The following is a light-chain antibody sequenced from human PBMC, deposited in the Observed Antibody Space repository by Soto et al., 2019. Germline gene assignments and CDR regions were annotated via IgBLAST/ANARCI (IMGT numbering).Light chain of an antibody. CDR1: SSDVGAYKY. Sequence: QSVLTQPASVPGSPGQSITISCTGTSSDVGAYKYVSWHQQHPGKAPKLMIYDVSDRPSGVSDRFSGSKSGNTASLTISGLQAEDEADYYCSSYTGGSTSYVFGTGTKVTVL. CDR2: DVS. V-gene: IGLV2-14*03. J-gene: IGLJ1*01. CDR3: SSYTGGSTSYV.